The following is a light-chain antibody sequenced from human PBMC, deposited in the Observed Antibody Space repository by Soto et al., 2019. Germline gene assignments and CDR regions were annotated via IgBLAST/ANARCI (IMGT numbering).Light chain of an antibody. CDR1: SSDVGAYDY. Sequence: QSALTQPASVSGSPGQSITISCTGTSSDVGAYDYVSWYQQHPDKAPKLIIYVVSNRPSGVSNSFSGSKSGNTASLTISGLQAEDEADYYCSLSTTSDSPYVFGTGTKLTVL. V-gene: IGLV2-14*01. CDR2: VVS. J-gene: IGLJ1*01. CDR3: SLSTTSDSPYV.